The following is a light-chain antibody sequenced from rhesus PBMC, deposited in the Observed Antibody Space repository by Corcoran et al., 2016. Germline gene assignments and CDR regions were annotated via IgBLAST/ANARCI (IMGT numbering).Light chain of an antibody. CDR2: EAS. J-gene: IGKJ3*01. CDR1: QGITND. V-gene: IGKV1-25*01. Sequence: DIQMTQSPSSLSASVGDRVTITCRASQGITNDLAWYQQKPGETPKLLIYEASSVQSGIPSRFSGSGSGTDFTLTISSLQSEDFATYYCQHYYSTPFTFGPGTKLDIK. CDR3: QHYYSTPFT.